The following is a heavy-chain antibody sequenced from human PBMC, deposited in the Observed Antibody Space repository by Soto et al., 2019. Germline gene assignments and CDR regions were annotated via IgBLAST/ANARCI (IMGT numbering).Heavy chain of an antibody. CDR3: AKARARLLDA. Sequence: QLVESGGGLVQPGGSLRLSCVASGFSFDDFAMNWVRQAPGKGLEWVSGITWSSVSTDYANSVKGRFTVSRDNAKNSLYLQMSSLTTEDTAVYVCAKARARLLDAWGQGTLVTVSS. CDR2: ITWSSVST. CDR1: GFSFDDFA. J-gene: IGHJ5*02. D-gene: IGHD2-15*01. V-gene: IGHV3-9*01.